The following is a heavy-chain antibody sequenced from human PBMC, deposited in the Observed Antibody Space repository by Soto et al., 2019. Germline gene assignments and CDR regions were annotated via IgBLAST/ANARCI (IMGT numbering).Heavy chain of an antibody. Sequence: PGGSLRLSCAASGFTFSNYAMTWVRQAPGKGLEWVSTISDNGGSTFYADSVKGRLTISRDNSKRTLYLQMNSLRAEDTAVYYCAKGLVPAAKTSLNDYWGQGTLVTVSS. CDR3: AKGLVPAAKTSLNDY. V-gene: IGHV3-23*01. D-gene: IGHD2-2*01. J-gene: IGHJ4*02. CDR1: GFTFSNYA. CDR2: ISDNGGST.